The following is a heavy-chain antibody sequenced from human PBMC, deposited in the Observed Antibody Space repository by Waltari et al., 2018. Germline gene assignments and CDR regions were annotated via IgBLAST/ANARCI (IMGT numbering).Heavy chain of an antibody. D-gene: IGHD3-16*02. CDR3: ARAIYDYVWGSYRYSGGEFDY. J-gene: IGHJ4*02. Sequence: QLQLQELGPGLVKPSETLSLTCTVSGGSISSSSYYWGWIRQPPGKGLEWIGSIYYSGRTYYNPSLKSRVTISVDTSKNQFSLKLSSVTAADTAVYYCARAIYDYVWGSYRYSGGEFDYWGQGTLVTVSS. V-gene: IGHV4-39*01. CDR1: GGSISSSSYY. CDR2: IYYSGRT.